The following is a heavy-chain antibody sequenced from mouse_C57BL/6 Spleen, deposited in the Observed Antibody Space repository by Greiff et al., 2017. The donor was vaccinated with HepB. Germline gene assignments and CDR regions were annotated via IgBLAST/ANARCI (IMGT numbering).Heavy chain of an antibody. J-gene: IGHJ4*01. Sequence: VQLQQPGAELVKPGASVKLSCKASGYTFTSYWMQWVKQRPGQGLEWIGEIDPSDSYTNYNQKFKGKATLTVDTSSSTAYMQLSSLTSEDSAVYYCARWMVTAYYAMDYWGQGTSVTVSS. CDR2: IDPSDSYT. CDR1: GYTFTSYW. D-gene: IGHD2-2*01. V-gene: IGHV1-50*01. CDR3: ARWMVTAYYAMDY.